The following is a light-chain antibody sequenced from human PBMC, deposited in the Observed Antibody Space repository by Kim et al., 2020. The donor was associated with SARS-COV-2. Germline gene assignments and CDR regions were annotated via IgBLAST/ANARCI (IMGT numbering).Light chain of an antibody. Sequence: ASVGDRVTITGRASQSIGTWLAWYQQKPGKTPKVLIYKASSLESGVPSRFSGSGTGTEFTLTISSLQTDDFATYYCQQYNSYSITFGQGTRLEIK. CDR2: KAS. V-gene: IGKV1-5*03. CDR1: QSIGTW. CDR3: QQYNSYSIT. J-gene: IGKJ5*01.